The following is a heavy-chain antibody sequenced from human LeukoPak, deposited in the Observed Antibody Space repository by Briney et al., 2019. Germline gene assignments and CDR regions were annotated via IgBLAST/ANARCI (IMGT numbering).Heavy chain of an antibody. D-gene: IGHD3-10*01. J-gene: IGHJ6*02. CDR2: ISDDGSNN. V-gene: IGHV3-30*18. CDR1: GFTFRSYG. Sequence: GGSLRLSCAASGFTFRSYGMHWVRQAPGKGLEWVALISDDGSNNFHADSVKGRFTIARDNSKNTLYLQMNSLRAEDTAVYYCAKDRGTMVRGVIDHYYGLDVWGQGTTVTVSS. CDR3: AKDRGTMVRGVIDHYYGLDV.